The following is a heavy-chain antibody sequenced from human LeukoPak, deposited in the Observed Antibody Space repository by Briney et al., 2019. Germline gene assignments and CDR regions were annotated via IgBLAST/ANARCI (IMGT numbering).Heavy chain of an antibody. CDR2: ISGSGDST. CDR1: GFTFSSYA. Sequence: GGSLRLSCAASGFTFSSYAMNWVRQAPGKGLEWVSAISGSGDSTYSADSVKGRFTISRDNSKNTLYLQMNSLRAEDTAVYYCAKDETCVPHWGQGTLVTVSS. CDR3: AKDETCVPH. D-gene: IGHD2-2*01. V-gene: IGHV3-23*01. J-gene: IGHJ4*02.